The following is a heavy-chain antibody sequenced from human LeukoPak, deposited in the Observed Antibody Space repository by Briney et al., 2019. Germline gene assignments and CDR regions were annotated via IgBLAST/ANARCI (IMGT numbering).Heavy chain of an antibody. CDR3: ARDILGGDHYDSSGYYIDY. J-gene: IGHJ4*02. V-gene: IGHV4-39*07. D-gene: IGHD3-22*01. CDR1: GGSISTRYYF. CDR2: IYYGGST. Sequence: SETLSLTCDVSGGSISTRYYFWEWIRHPPRKGLEWIRSIYYGGSTFYGPSLKSRVTVSCDSSKKQLSLKLNCVTAADTAVYYCARDILGGDHYDSSGYYIDYWGQGTLVTVSS.